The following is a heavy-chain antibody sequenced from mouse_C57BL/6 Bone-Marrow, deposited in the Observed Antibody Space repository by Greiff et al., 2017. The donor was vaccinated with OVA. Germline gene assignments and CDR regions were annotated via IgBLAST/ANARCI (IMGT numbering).Heavy chain of an antibody. CDR2: IWSGGST. Sequence: QVQLKESGPGLVQPSQSLSITCTVSGFSLTSYGVHWVRQSPGKGLEWLGVIWSGGSTDYNAAFISRLIISKDNSKSQVFFKMNSLQADDTAIYYCARGGLYDGYLYYAMDYWGQGTSVTVSS. D-gene: IGHD2-3*01. CDR3: ARGGLYDGYLYYAMDY. V-gene: IGHV2-2*01. J-gene: IGHJ4*01. CDR1: GFSLTSYG.